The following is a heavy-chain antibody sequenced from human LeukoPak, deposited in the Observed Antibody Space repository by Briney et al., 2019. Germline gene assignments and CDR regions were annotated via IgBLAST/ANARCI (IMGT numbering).Heavy chain of an antibody. CDR2: INPNSGGT. Sequence: ASVKVSCKASGYTFTGYYMHWVRQAPGQGLEWMGWINPNSGGTNYAQKFQGRVTMTRDTSISTAYMELSRLRSDDTAVYYCARDLVNHTLYAFDIWGQGTMVTVSS. J-gene: IGHJ3*02. V-gene: IGHV1-2*02. CDR1: GYTFTGYY. D-gene: IGHD3-16*02. CDR3: ARDLVNHTLYAFDI.